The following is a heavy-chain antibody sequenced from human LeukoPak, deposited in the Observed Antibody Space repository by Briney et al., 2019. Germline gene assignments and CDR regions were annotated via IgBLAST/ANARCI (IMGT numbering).Heavy chain of an antibody. CDR1: GYPFIGFF. CDR2: VSPINGDA. CDR3: ARDAGDNWFDP. Sequence: ASVKVSCKTAGYPFIGFFIHWVRQAPGQGLEWMGSVSPINGDANLAQRFQGRVTMARDTSITTVYMELSSLTSDDTAVYYCARDAGDNWFDPWGQGTLVTVSS. V-gene: IGHV1-2*02. D-gene: IGHD3-10*01. J-gene: IGHJ5*02.